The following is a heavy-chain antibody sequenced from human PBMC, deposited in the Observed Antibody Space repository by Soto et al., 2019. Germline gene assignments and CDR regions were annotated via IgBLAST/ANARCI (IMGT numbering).Heavy chain of an antibody. Sequence: SETLSLTCNVSGGSISNYYWTWVRQSPEKGLEWIGYMYYNGNINYNPSLKSRVTISIDTSRNQFSLTLKSVTAADTAVYYCASGGNWFEPWGQGVLVNVSS. D-gene: IGHD3-16*01. CDR2: MYYNGNI. CDR3: ASGGNWFEP. J-gene: IGHJ5*02. CDR1: GGSISNYY. V-gene: IGHV4-59*01.